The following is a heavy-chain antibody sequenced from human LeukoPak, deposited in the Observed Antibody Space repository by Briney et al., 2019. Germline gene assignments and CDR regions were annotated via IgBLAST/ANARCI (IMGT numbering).Heavy chain of an antibody. V-gene: IGHV4-61*02. CDR3: ATSSGWTWYFDL. Sequence: SETLSLTCTVSGGSISSGSYYWSWIRQPAGKGLEWIGRIYSSGSTNYNPSLKSRVTISLDTSKNQFSLKLSSVTAADTAVYYCATSSGWTWYFDLWGRGTLVTVSS. D-gene: IGHD6-19*01. CDR2: IYSSGST. CDR1: GGSISSGSYY. J-gene: IGHJ2*01.